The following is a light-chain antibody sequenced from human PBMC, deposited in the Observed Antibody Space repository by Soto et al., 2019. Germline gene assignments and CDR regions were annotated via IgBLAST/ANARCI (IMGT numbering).Light chain of an antibody. CDR2: GAS. J-gene: IGKJ2*01. CDR1: QSARSNY. CDR3: QQYGDSPPLYT. V-gene: IGKV3-20*01. Sequence: IVLTQSPGTLSLSPGERATLSCRAIQSARSNYLAWFQQRAGQAPMLLIYGASSRATGIPDRFSGSGSGTDFTITISRLEPEDFAVYYCQQYGDSPPLYTCGQGTKLEIK.